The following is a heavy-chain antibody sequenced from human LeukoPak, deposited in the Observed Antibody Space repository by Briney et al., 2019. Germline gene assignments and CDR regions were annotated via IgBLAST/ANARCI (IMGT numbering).Heavy chain of an antibody. CDR2: ISWNSGSI. J-gene: IGHJ6*04. V-gene: IGHV3-9*01. Sequence: PGGSLRLSCAASGFTFDDYAMHWVRQAPGKGLEWVARISWNSGSIGYADSVKGRFTISRDNAKNSLYLQMNSLRAEDTALYYCAKGLGYGDYWQLMDVWGKGTTVTISS. D-gene: IGHD4-17*01. CDR3: AKGLGYGDYWQLMDV. CDR1: GFTFDDYA.